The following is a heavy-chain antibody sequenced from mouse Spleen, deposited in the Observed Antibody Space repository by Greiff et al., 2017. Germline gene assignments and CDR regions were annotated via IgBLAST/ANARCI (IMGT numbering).Heavy chain of an antibody. J-gene: IGHJ3*01. CDR2: IYPGSGNT. Sequence: VQLQESGPELVKPGASVKISCKASGYSFTSYYIHWVKQRPGQGLEWIGWIYPGSGNTKYNEKFKGKATLTADTSSSTAYMQLSSLTSEDSAVYYCADYDYDGTWFAYWGQGTLVTVSA. CDR1: GYSFTSYY. CDR3: ADYDYDGTWFAY. V-gene: IGHV1-66*01. D-gene: IGHD2-4*01.